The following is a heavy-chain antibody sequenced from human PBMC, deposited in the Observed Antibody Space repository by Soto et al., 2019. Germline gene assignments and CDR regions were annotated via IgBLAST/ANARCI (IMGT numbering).Heavy chain of an antibody. CDR2: INPSGGST. CDR3: ARDVRRFYSSGSYSSDY. J-gene: IGHJ4*02. CDR1: GYTFTSYY. D-gene: IGHD6-19*01. V-gene: IGHV1-46*01. Sequence: DSVKVSCKASGYTFTSYYMHWVRQAPGQGLEWMGIINPSGGSTSYAQKFQGRVTMTRDTSTSTVYMELSSLRSEDTAVYYCARDVRRFYSSGSYSSDYWGQAALVT.